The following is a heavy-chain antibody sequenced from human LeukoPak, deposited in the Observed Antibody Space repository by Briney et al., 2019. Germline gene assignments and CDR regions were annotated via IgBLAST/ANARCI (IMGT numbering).Heavy chain of an antibody. Sequence: GGSLRLSCAASGLTFSNAWMSWVRQAPGKGLEWVGRIKSKTNGGTTDYAAPVKGRFTILRDDSKNTVYLQMNSLKTEDTALYYCATDSLVANFWGQGTLVTVSS. V-gene: IGHV3-15*01. D-gene: IGHD5-12*01. CDR2: IKSKTNGGTT. CDR1: GLTFSNAW. CDR3: ATDSLVANF. J-gene: IGHJ4*02.